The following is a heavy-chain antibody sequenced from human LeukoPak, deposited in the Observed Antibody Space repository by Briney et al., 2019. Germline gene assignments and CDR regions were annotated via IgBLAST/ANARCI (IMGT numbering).Heavy chain of an antibody. CDR2: INHSGST. Sequence: SETLSLTCAVYGGSFSGYYWSWIRQPPGKGLEWIGEINHSGSTNYNPSLKSRVTISVDTSKNQFSLKLSSVTAADTAVYYCAGIVYYDSSGYFYHFDYWGQGTLVTVSS. CDR1: GGSFSGYY. CDR3: AGIVYYDSSGYFYHFDY. V-gene: IGHV4-34*01. D-gene: IGHD3-22*01. J-gene: IGHJ4*02.